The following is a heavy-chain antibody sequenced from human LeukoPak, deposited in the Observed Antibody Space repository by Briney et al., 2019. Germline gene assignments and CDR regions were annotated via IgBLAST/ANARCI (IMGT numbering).Heavy chain of an antibody. CDR3: AKSMEQWLVRGAFDI. CDR1: GFTFSSYG. J-gene: IGHJ3*02. V-gene: IGHV3-30*18. D-gene: IGHD6-19*01. CDR2: ISYDGSNK. Sequence: GGSLSLSCAASGFTFSSYGMHWVRQAPGKGLEWVAVISYDGSNKYYADSVKGRFTISRGNSKNTLYLQMNSLRAEDTAVYYCAKSMEQWLVRGAFDIWGQGIMVTVSS.